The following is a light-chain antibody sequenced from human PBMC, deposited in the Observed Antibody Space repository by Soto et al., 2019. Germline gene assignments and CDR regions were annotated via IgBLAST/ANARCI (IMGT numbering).Light chain of an antibody. CDR2: GAS. V-gene: IGKV1-9*01. Sequence: DIQLTQSPSFLSASVGDRVTITCRASQGISTYLAWYLQRPGKAPKLLIYGASTLQSGVPARFSGSGSGTEFTLTISSLQPEDFGTSYCQQLNSDWYAFGQGTKLEIK. CDR3: QQLNSDWYA. J-gene: IGKJ2*01. CDR1: QGISTY.